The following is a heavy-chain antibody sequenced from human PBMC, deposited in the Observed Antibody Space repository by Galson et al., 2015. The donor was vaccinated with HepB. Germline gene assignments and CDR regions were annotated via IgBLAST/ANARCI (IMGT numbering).Heavy chain of an antibody. Sequence: SLRLSCAASGFTFGHSHMHWVRQAPGKGLEWVGHIRNKADDYATAYATSVTGRFTTSRDDSKSKAYLQMNSLKTEDTAVYYCTRQTDSCHDYWGQGTRVTVS. J-gene: IGHJ4*02. V-gene: IGHV3-73*01. CDR1: GFTFGHSH. D-gene: IGHD2-2*01. CDR3: TRQTDSCHDY. CDR2: IRNKADDYAT.